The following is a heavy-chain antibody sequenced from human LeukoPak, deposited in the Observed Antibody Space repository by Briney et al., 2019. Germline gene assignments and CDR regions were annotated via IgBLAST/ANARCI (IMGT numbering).Heavy chain of an antibody. Sequence: GASVKVSCKASGYTFTSYGISWVRQAPGQGLEWMGWISAYNSNTHYAQTLQGRVTMTTDTSTSTAYMELRSLRSDDTAVYYWAREVGRGFDYWGQGTLVTVSS. CDR3: AREVGRGFDY. J-gene: IGHJ4*02. CDR1: GYTFTSYG. V-gene: IGHV1-18*01. CDR2: ISAYNSNT. D-gene: IGHD1-26*01.